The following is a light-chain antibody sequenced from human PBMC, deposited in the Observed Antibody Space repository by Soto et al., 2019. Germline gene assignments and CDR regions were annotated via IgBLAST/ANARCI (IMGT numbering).Light chain of an antibody. Sequence: QPVLTQSPSASASLGASVKLTCTLSSGHSSYALAWHQQQPEKGPRYLMKLNSDGSHSKGDGLPDRFSGSSSGAERYLTISSVQSEDEADYYCQTWGTGIHYVFGTGPKMTVL. CDR2: LNSDGSH. CDR3: QTWGTGIHYV. J-gene: IGLJ1*01. CDR1: SGHSSYA. V-gene: IGLV4-69*01.